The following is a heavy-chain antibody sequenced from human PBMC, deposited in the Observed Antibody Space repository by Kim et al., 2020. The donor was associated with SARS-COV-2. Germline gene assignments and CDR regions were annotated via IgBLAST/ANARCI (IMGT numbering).Heavy chain of an antibody. CDR3: AIPMGGSGSYYKD. CDR2: INHSGST. V-gene: IGHV4-34*01. D-gene: IGHD3-10*01. Sequence: SETLSLTCAVYGGSFSGYYWSWIRQPPGKGLEWIGEINHSGSTNYNPSLKSRVTISVDTSKNQFSLKLSSVTAADTAVYYCAIPMGGSGSYYKDWGQGTLVTVSS. J-gene: IGHJ4*02. CDR1: GGSFSGYY.